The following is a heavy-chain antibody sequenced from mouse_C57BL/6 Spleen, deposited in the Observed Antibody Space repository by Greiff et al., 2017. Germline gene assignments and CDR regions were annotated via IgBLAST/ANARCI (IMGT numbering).Heavy chain of an antibody. J-gene: IGHJ1*03. D-gene: IGHD2-2*01. V-gene: IGHV5-17*01. CDR2: ISSRSSTL. CDR1: GFPFSDYG. Sequence: EVQLVEPGGGLVKPGGSLKLSCAASGFPFSDYGMHWVRQAPEKGLEWVAYISSRSSTLYYADTLKGRFTISRDNAKNPLILQMTSLRAEDTAMFYCARTVTTDFGVWGTGTTVTVAS. CDR3: ARTVTTDFGV.